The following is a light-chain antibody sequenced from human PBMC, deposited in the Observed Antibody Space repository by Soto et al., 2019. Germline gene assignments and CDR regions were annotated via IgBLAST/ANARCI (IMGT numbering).Light chain of an antibody. CDR2: EAS. Sequence: QSALTQPASVSGSPGQSITISCTGTNSDVGSHNFVSWYQQYPGKAPKLLIYEASKRPSGLSNRFSGSKSGNTASLTISGLQAEDEADYYCCSLTNGATWVFDGGTKLTVL. J-gene: IGLJ3*02. V-gene: IGLV2-23*01. CDR3: CSLTNGATWV. CDR1: NSDVGSHNF.